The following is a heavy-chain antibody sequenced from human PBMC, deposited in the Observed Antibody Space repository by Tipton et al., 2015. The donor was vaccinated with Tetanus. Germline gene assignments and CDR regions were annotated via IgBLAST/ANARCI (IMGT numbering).Heavy chain of an antibody. D-gene: IGHD2-2*01. CDR1: GGSISRYY. V-gene: IGHV4-59*01. CDR2: IDYNGST. Sequence: TLSLTCTISGGSISRYYWAWIWQTPGKGLEWIGYIDYNGSTKYNPSLRSRVTLSLDTSKNQISMRLTSVTAADTAVYYCARGVPYSTTMGSDWFDPWGQGTLVTVSS. CDR3: ARGVPYSTTMGSDWFDP. J-gene: IGHJ5*02.